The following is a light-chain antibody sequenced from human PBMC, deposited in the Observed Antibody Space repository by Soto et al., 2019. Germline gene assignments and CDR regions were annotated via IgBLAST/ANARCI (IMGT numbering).Light chain of an antibody. Sequence: EIVLTQSPGTLSLSPGERATLSCRASQSVSSTYLAWYQQNPGQAPRLLIYGASSRATGIPDRFSGSGSGTDVTLTISRLEPEEFAVYFGQQYGSSSYTFGQGTKLEIK. J-gene: IGKJ2*01. CDR1: QSVSSTY. CDR3: QQYGSSSYT. CDR2: GAS. V-gene: IGKV3-20*01.